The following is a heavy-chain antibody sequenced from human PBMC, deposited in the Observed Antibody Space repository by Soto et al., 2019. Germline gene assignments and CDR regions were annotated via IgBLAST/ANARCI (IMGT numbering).Heavy chain of an antibody. CDR2: ISYDGSNK. CDR3: ASGAVVTQYTYYGMDV. Sequence: SLRLSCAASGFTFSSYAMHWVRQAPGKGLEWVAVISYDGSNKYYADSVKGRFTISRDNSKNTLYLQMNSLRAEDTAVYYCASGAVVTQYTYYGMDVWGQGTTVTVSS. V-gene: IGHV3-30-3*01. CDR1: GFTFSSYA. D-gene: IGHD2-21*02. J-gene: IGHJ6*02.